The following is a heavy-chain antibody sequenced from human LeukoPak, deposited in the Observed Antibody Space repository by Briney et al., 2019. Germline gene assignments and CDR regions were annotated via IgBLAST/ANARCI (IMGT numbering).Heavy chain of an antibody. V-gene: IGHV1-8*01. CDR3: ARAGDYYYGMDV. J-gene: IGHJ6*02. Sequence: GASVKVSCKASGYTFTSYDINWVRQATGQGLEWMGWMNPNSGNTGYAQKFQGRVTMTRNTSIGTAYMELSSLRSEDTAVYYCARAGDYYYGMDVWGQGTTVTVSS. CDR2: MNPNSGNT. CDR1: GYTFTSYD. D-gene: IGHD7-27*01.